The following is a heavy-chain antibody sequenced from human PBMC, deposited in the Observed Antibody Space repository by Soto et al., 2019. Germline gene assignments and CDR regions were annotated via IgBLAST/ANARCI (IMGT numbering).Heavy chain of an antibody. V-gene: IGHV3-7*03. J-gene: IGHJ6*02. CDR1: GFTFSSYW. CDR3: ARDHAIAADGTRYYYGMDV. CDR2: IKQDGSEK. D-gene: IGHD6-13*01. Sequence: GGSLRLSCAASGFTFSSYWMSWVRQAPGKGLEWVPNIKQDGSEKYYVDSVKGRFTISRDNAKNSLYLQMNSLRAEDTAVYYCARDHAIAADGTRYYYGMDVWGQGTTVTVYS.